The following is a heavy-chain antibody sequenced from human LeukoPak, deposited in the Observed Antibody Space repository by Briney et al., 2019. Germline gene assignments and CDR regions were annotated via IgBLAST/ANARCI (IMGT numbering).Heavy chain of an antibody. Sequence: SETLSLTCAVYGGSFSGYYWSWIRQPPGKGLEWIGEINHSGSTNYNPSLKSRVTISVDTSKNQFSLKLSSVTAADTAVYYCARHGANYDILTGYLSYYFDYWGQGTLVTVSS. J-gene: IGHJ4*02. D-gene: IGHD3-9*01. CDR1: GGSFSGYY. CDR2: INHSGST. CDR3: ARHGANYDILTGYLSYYFDY. V-gene: IGHV4-34*01.